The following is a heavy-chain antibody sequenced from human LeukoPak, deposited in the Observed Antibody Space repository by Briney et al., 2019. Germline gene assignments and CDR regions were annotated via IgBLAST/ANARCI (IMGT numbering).Heavy chain of an antibody. V-gene: IGHV1-46*01. J-gene: IGHJ4*02. Sequence: ASVKVSCKASGYTFTSYLIHWVRQAPGQGPEWMGVMYTSGGGTTYAQKFQGRVAMTRDTSMSTVYMKLSSLRFEDTAVYYCARERGSTQCFAYWGQGTLVTVSS. CDR1: GYTFTSYL. CDR2: MYTSGGGT. D-gene: IGHD3-10*01. CDR3: ARERGSTQCFAY.